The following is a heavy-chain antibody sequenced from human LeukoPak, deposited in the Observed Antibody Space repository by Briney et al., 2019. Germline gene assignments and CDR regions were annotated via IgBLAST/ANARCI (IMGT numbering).Heavy chain of an antibody. D-gene: IGHD7-27*01. J-gene: IGHJ3*02. CDR2: IYYSGST. Sequence: SETLSLTCAVYGESFSGYYWSWIRQPPGKGLEWIGYIYYSGSTNYNPSLKSRVTISVDTSKNQFSLKLSSVTAADTAVYYCARGKLGMEAFDIWGQGTMVTVSS. CDR3: ARGKLGMEAFDI. V-gene: IGHV4-59*01. CDR1: GESFSGYY.